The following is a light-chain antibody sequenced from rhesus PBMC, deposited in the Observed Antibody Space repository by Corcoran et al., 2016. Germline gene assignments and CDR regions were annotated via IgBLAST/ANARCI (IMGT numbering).Light chain of an antibody. CDR2: AAS. CDR1: RGISSW. CDR3: QQYDDLPYS. J-gene: IGKJ2*01. Sequence: DIQMTQSPSSLSASVGDKVTITCHASRGISSWLAWYQQKPGKAPKPLIYAASNLQIGVPSRFHGSGSGADYTLTISSLQPEDCATYYCQQYDDLPYSFGQGTKVEI. V-gene: IGKV1-19*01.